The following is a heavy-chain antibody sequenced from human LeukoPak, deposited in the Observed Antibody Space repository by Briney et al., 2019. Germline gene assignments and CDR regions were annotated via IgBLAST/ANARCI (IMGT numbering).Heavy chain of an antibody. CDR3: AKDDGYNSGWYTPDY. J-gene: IGHJ4*02. CDR2: ISWDGGST. CDR1: GFTFDDYA. V-gene: IGHV3-43D*03. D-gene: IGHD6-19*01. Sequence: GGSLRLSCAASGFTFDDYAMHWVRQAPGKGLEWVSLISWDGGSTYYADSVKGRFTISRDNSKNSLYLQMNSLRAEDTALYYCAKDDGYNSGWYTPDYWGQGTLVTVSS.